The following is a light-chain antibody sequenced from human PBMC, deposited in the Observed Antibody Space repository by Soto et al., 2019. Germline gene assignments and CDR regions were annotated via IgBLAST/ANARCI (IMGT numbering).Light chain of an antibody. CDR1: QRVNSN. CDR3: QQYNNWSYT. V-gene: IGKV3-15*01. J-gene: IGKJ2*01. CDR2: GAS. Sequence: EIVMTQSPATLSVSPGERATLACRASQRVNSNLAWYQHKPGQAPRLLIYGASTRATGIPARFSGSGSGTEFTLTISSLQSEDFAVYYCQQYNNWSYTFGQGTNLEIK.